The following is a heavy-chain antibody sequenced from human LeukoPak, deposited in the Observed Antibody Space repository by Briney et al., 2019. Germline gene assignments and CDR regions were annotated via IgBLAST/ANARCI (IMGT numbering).Heavy chain of an antibody. D-gene: IGHD6-13*01. CDR2: IRSKAANYAT. J-gene: IGHJ4*02. CDR1: GFTFSGSA. Sequence: GGSLRLSCAPSGFTFSGSAMHWVRQASGKGLEWVGRIRSKAANYATAYAASAKGSFTISRDDSENTAYLQMNSLKTEDTAVYYCARTPPGIANAFYFDYWGQGILVTVSS. CDR3: ARTPPGIANAFYFDY. V-gene: IGHV3-73*01.